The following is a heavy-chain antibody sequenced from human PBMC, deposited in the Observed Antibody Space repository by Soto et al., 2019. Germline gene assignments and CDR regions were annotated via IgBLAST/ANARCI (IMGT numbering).Heavy chain of an antibody. Sequence: QVQLVQSGAEVKKPGSSVKVSCKASGGTFSSYDISWVRQAPGQGLEWMGGIIPIFGTANYAQKFQGRVTITADESTSTGYMELRSLRSEETAVYYCARSSAYYDSSGYYRVGHLGFDYWGQGTLVTVSS. D-gene: IGHD3-22*01. CDR1: GGTFSSYD. CDR3: ARSSAYYDSSGYYRVGHLGFDY. V-gene: IGHV1-69*01. CDR2: IIPIFGTA. J-gene: IGHJ4*02.